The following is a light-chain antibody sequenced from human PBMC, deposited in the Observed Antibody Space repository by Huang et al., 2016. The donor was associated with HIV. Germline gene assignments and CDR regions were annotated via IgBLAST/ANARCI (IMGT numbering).Light chain of an antibody. CDR2: GAS. CDR3: QQYNNWPRT. Sequence: EIVMRQSPATLSASPGERVTLSCTASQRVSSNLAWYQQKPGQGPRLLIYGASNRATGIPARVSGSGSGKEFTLTISSLQSEDFAVYYCQQYNNWPRTFGQGTKVEIK. V-gene: IGKV3-15*01. CDR1: QRVSSN. J-gene: IGKJ1*01.